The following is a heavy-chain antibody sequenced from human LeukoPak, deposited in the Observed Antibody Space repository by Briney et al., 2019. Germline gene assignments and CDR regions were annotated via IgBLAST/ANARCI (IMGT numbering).Heavy chain of an antibody. V-gene: IGHV1-18*01. CDR1: GYTFTSYG. D-gene: IGHD1-7*01. CDR3: ARARRYNWNYGYFQH. Sequence: ASVKVSCKASGYTFTSYGISWVRQAPGQGLEWMGWISAYNGNTNYAQKLQGRVTMTTDTSTSTAYMELSRLRSDDTAVYYCARARRYNWNYGYFQHWGQGTLVTVSS. J-gene: IGHJ1*01. CDR2: ISAYNGNT.